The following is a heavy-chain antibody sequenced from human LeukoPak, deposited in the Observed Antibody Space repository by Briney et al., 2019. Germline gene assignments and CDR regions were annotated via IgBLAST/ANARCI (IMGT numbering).Heavy chain of an antibody. Sequence: ASVKVSCKASGGTFSSYAISWVRPAPGQGLEWMGGIIPIFGTANYAQKFQGRVTMTRDTSTSTVYMELSSLRSEDTAVYYCARDGDPMVRGVIIIGGGPYYYGMDVWGQGTTVTVSS. CDR2: IIPIFGTA. CDR1: GGTFSSYA. V-gene: IGHV1-69*05. J-gene: IGHJ6*02. D-gene: IGHD3-10*01. CDR3: ARDGDPMVRGVIIIGGGPYYYGMDV.